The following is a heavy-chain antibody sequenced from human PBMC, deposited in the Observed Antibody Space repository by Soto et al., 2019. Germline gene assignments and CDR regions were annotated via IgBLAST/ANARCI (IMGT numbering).Heavy chain of an antibody. CDR2: IIPIFGTA. CDR1: GGTFSSYA. J-gene: IGHJ4*02. CDR3: ARDGGYSSSWSKYYFDY. Sequence: GASVKVSCKASGGTFSSYAISWVRQAPGQGLEGMGGIIPIFGTANYAQKFQSRVTITADESTSTAYMELSSLRSEDTAVYYCARDGGYSSSWSKYYFDYWGQGTLVTVSS. V-gene: IGHV1-69*13. D-gene: IGHD6-13*01.